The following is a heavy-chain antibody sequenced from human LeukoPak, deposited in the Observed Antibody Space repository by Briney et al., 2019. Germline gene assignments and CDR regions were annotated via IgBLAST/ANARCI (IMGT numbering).Heavy chain of an antibody. Sequence: TSETLSPTCTVSGGSISSYYWSWIRQPAGKGLEWIGSISYSGTTYYNPSLKSRVTISVDTSKNHFSLKLRSVTAADTAIYYCAANSADYNTLGSSYKVWGQGTLVTVSS. CDR3: AANSADYNTLGSSYKV. J-gene: IGHJ4*02. V-gene: IGHV4-59*05. CDR1: GGSISSYY. D-gene: IGHD3-10*01. CDR2: ISYSGTT.